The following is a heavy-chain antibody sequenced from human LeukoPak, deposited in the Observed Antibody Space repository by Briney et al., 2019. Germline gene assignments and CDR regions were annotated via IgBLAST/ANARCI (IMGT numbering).Heavy chain of an antibody. Sequence: PGGSLRLSCAASGFTFSNAWMSWVRQAPGKGLEWVGRIKSKTDGGTTDYAAPVKGRFTISRGDSKNTLYPQMNSLKTEDTAVYYCTTIDVVRPPYYYYGMDVWGQGTTVTVSS. CDR1: GFTFSNAW. D-gene: IGHD3-10*01. CDR3: TTIDVVRPPYYYYGMDV. J-gene: IGHJ6*02. CDR2: IKSKTDGGTT. V-gene: IGHV3-15*01.